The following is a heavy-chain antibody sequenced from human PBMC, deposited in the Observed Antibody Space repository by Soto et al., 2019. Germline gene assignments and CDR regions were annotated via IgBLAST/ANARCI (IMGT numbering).Heavy chain of an antibody. CDR3: AKVGDYGDYLKDY. J-gene: IGHJ4*02. D-gene: IGHD4-17*01. CDR2: ISGSGGST. V-gene: IGHV3-23*01. CDR1: GFTFSSYA. Sequence: HPGGSLRLSCAASGFTFSSYAMSWVRQAPGKGLEWVSAISGSGGSTYYADSVKGRFTISRDNSKNTLYLQMNSLRAEDTAVYYCAKVGDYGDYLKDYWGQGTLVTVSS.